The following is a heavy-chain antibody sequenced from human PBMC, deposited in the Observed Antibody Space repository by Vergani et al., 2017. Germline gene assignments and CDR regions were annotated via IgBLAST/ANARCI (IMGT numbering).Heavy chain of an antibody. Sequence: QVQLQQWGAGLLKPSETLSLTCTVSGGSISSGGYYWSWIRQHPGKGLEWIGYIYYSGSTNYNPSLKSRVTISVDTSKNQFSLKLSSVTAADTAVYYCARLSTNGFDNWGQGTLVTVSS. J-gene: IGHJ5*02. CDR3: ARLSTNGFDN. CDR2: IYYSGST. CDR1: GGSISSGGYY. V-gene: IGHV4-61*08.